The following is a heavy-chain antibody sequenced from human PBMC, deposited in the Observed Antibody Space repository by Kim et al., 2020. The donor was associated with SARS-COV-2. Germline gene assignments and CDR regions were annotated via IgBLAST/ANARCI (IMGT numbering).Heavy chain of an antibody. CDR3: ARRGRDQKKASSSWYIPPPYNWFDP. CDR2: INHSGST. Sequence: SETLSLTCAVYGGSFSGYYWSWIRQPPGKGLEWIGEINHSGSTNYNPSLKSRVTISVDTSKNQFSLKLSSVTAADTAVYYCARRGRDQKKASSSWYIPPPYNWFDPWGQGTLVTVSS. D-gene: IGHD6-13*01. V-gene: IGHV4-34*01. J-gene: IGHJ5*02. CDR1: GGSFSGYY.